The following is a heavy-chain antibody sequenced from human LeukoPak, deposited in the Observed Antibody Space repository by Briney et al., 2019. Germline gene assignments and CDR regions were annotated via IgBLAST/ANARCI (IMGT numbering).Heavy chain of an antibody. CDR2: IYYSGST. Sequence: TSQTLSLTCTVSGGSISSGDYYWSWIRQPPGKGLEWIGYIYYSGSTYYNPSLKSRVTISVDTSKNQFSLKLSSVTAADTAVYYCARVGATRERYYYYGMDVWGQGTTVTVSS. J-gene: IGHJ6*02. D-gene: IGHD1-26*01. CDR3: ARVGATRERYYYYGMDV. CDR1: GGSISSGDYY. V-gene: IGHV4-30-4*01.